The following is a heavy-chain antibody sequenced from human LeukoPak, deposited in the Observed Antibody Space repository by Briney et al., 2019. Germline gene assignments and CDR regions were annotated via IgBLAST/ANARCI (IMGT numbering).Heavy chain of an antibody. J-gene: IGHJ4*02. CDR3: AKDSYYDSSPTPLDY. D-gene: IGHD3-22*01. V-gene: IGHV3-30*18. CDR2: ISYDGSNK. CDR1: GFTFSSYG. Sequence: GGSLRPSRAASGFTFSSYGMHWVRQAPGKGLEWVAVISYDGSNKYYADSVKGRFTISRDNSKNTLYLQMNSLRAEDTAVYYCAKDSYYDSSPTPLDYWGQGTLVTVSS.